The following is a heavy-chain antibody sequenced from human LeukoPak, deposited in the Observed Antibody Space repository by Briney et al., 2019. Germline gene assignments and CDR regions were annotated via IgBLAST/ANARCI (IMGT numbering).Heavy chain of an antibody. Sequence: SETLSLTCTVSGGFISSYYWSWIRQPPGKGLEWIGYIYYSGSTNYNPSLKSRVTISVDTSKNQFSLKLSSVTAADTAVCYCARSIVGATIHFDYWGQGTLVTVSS. D-gene: IGHD1-26*01. CDR3: ARSIVGATIHFDY. CDR2: IYYSGST. CDR1: GGFISSYY. J-gene: IGHJ4*02. V-gene: IGHV4-59*01.